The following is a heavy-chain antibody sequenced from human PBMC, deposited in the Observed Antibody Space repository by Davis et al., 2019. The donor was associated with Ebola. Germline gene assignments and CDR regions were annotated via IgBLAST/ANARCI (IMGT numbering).Heavy chain of an antibody. D-gene: IGHD2-15*01. Sequence: SETLSLTCGVSGGSFSGYYWSWIRQRPGKGLEWIGEINHSGSTNYNPSLKSRVTISVDTSKNQFSLKLSSVTAADTAVYYCAREEGYCSGGSCYSGPFDYWGQGTLVTVSS. CDR1: GGSFSGYY. V-gene: IGHV4-34*01. J-gene: IGHJ4*02. CDR3: AREEGYCSGGSCYSGPFDY. CDR2: INHSGST.